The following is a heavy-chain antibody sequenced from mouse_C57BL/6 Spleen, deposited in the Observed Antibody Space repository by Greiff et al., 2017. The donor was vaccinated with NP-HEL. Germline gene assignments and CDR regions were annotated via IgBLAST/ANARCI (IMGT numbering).Heavy chain of an antibody. CDR2: ISSGGSYT. J-gene: IGHJ3*01. D-gene: IGHD2-5*01. V-gene: IGHV5-6*01. Sequence: EVHLVESGGDLVKPGGSLKLSCAASGFTFSSYGMSWVRQTPDKRLEWVATISSGGSYTYYPDSVKGRFTISRDNAKNTLYLQMSSLKSEDTAMYYCARPYSNYDWFAYWGQGTLVTVSA. CDR3: ARPYSNYDWFAY. CDR1: GFTFSSYG.